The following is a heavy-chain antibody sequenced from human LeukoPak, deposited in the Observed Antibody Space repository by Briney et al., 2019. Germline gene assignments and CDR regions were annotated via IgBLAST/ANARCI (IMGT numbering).Heavy chain of an antibody. J-gene: IGHJ6*02. CDR1: GFTFSSYS. V-gene: IGHV3-21*01. CDR3: AGAAAGYYYYYGMDV. Sequence: PGGSLRLSCAASGFTFSSYSMNWVRQAPGKGLEWVSSISSRSSYIYYADSVKGRFTISRDNAKNSLYLQMNSLRAEDTAVYYCAGAAAGYYYYYGMDVWGQGTTVTVSS. D-gene: IGHD6-13*01. CDR2: ISSRSSYI.